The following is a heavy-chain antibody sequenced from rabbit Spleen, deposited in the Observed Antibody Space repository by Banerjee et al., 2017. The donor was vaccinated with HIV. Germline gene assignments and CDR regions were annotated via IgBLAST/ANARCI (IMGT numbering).Heavy chain of an antibody. CDR2: IYTGGSGST. J-gene: IGHJ4*01. Sequence: QSLEESGGDLVKPGASLTLTCTASGFSFSSSYYMSWVRQAPGKGLEWIARIYTGGSGSTYYASWAKGRFTISKTSSTTVTLQMTSLTAADTATYFCTRDLNLWGPGTLVTVS. CDR3: TRDLNL. V-gene: IGHV1S40*01. CDR1: GFSFSSSYY.